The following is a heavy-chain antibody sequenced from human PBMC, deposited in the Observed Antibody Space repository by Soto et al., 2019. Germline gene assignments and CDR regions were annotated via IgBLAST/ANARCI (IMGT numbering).Heavy chain of an antibody. CDR1: GGTFRSNA. V-gene: IGHV1-69*01. CDR2: LIPIFGTT. CDR3: ASLPGFYYGSGCGMDV. Sequence: QVQLVQSGTEVKKPGSSVKVSCKASGGTFRSNAISWVRQAPGQGREWMGGLIPIFGTTNYAQKFQGRATITAEESASTAYMELSSLRSDDTAVYYCASLPGFYYGSGCGMDVWGHGTTVTVSS. D-gene: IGHD3-10*01. J-gene: IGHJ6*02.